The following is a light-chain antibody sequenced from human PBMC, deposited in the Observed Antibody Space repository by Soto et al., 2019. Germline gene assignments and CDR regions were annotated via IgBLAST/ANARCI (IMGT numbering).Light chain of an antibody. CDR1: QSISTY. J-gene: IGKJ1*01. V-gene: IGKV1-39*01. CDR2: AAS. CDR3: QQSHSTPPT. Sequence: DIQVTESAASLSASVGDRVTITCRASQSISTYLNWYQQTPGKAPKLLIYAASSLQSGVPSRFSGSGSGTDFTLTISSLHPEDSATYYCQQSHSTPPTFGQGTKVDI.